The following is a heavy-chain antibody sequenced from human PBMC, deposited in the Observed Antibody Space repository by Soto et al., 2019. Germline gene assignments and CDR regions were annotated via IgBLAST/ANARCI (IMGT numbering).Heavy chain of an antibody. CDR3: TREYYYDSSGYYSSLYNWFDP. V-gene: IGHV3-49*03. Sequence: GSLRLSCTASGFTFGDYAMSWFRQAPGKGLEWVGFIRSKAYGGTTEYAASVKGRFTISRDDSKSIAYLQMDSPKTEDAAVYYCTREYYYDSSGYYSSLYNWFDPWGQGTLVTVSS. CDR2: IRSKAYGGTT. D-gene: IGHD3-22*01. CDR1: GFTFGDYA. J-gene: IGHJ5*02.